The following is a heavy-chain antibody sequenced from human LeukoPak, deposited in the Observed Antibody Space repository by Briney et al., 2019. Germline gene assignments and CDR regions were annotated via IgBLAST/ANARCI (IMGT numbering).Heavy chain of an antibody. Sequence: GGSLRLSCAASGFTFSSYAMSWVRQAPGKGLEWVASIKQDGSEKYYVDSVRGRFTISRDNAKNTLYLQMNTLRVEDTAVYYCTRDLMDYDVSTGLHHYYMDVWGQGTTVTVSS. CDR3: TRDLMDYDVSTGLHHYYMDV. CDR1: GFTFSSYA. V-gene: IGHV3-7*01. J-gene: IGHJ6*02. D-gene: IGHD3-9*01. CDR2: IKQDGSEK.